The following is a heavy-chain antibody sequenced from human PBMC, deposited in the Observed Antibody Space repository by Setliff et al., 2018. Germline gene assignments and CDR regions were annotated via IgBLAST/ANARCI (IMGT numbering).Heavy chain of an antibody. CDR3: AKEERLHGDYEAFDY. Sequence: PGGSLRLSCVASGFTFSSYAMSWVRQAPGKGLEWVSAISGSSGNTFYADSVKGRFTISRDNSKNTLYLQMNSLRAEDTAVYYCAKEERLHGDYEAFDYWGQGTLVTVSS. J-gene: IGHJ4*02. V-gene: IGHV3-23*01. CDR2: ISGSSGNT. D-gene: IGHD4-17*01. CDR1: GFTFSSYA.